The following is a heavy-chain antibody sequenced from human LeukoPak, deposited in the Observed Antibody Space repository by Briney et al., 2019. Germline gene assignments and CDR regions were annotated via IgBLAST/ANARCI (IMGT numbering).Heavy chain of an antibody. Sequence: PSETLSLTCAVSGGSFSAYYWSWIRQPPGKGLEWIGEVNHSGSTNYNPSLKSRVTISVDTSKNQFSLKLTSVTAADTAVYYCARGGYNYGYSYWGQGTLVTVSS. D-gene: IGHD5-18*01. CDR2: VNHSGST. J-gene: IGHJ4*02. V-gene: IGHV4-34*01. CDR1: GGSFSAYY. CDR3: ARGGYNYGYSY.